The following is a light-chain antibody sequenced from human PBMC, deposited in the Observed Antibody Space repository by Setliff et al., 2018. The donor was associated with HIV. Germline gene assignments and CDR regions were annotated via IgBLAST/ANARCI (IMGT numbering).Light chain of an antibody. CDR3: CSYAGSSTDV. Sequence: LTQPASVSGSPGQSITISCTGTSSDVGSYNLVSWYQQHPGKAPKLMIYEVSKRPSGVSNRFSGSKSGNTASLTISGLQAEDEAAYYCCSYAGSSTDVFGTGTKGTVL. V-gene: IGLV2-23*02. CDR1: SSDVGSYNL. CDR2: EVS. J-gene: IGLJ1*01.